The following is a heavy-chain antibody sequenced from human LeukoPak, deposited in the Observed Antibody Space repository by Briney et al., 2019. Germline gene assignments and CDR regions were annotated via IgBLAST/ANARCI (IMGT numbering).Heavy chain of an antibody. CDR3: ARVAPLRLGELSFLRFWDY. V-gene: IGHV1-2*02. D-gene: IGHD3-16*02. J-gene: IGHJ4*02. CDR1: GYTFTSYY. Sequence: GASVKVSCKASGYTFTSYYMHWVRQAPGQGLEWMGWINPNSGGTNYAQKFQGRVTMTRDTSISTAYMELSRLRSDDTAVYYCARVAPLRLGELSFLRFWDYWGQGTLVTVSS. CDR2: INPNSGGT.